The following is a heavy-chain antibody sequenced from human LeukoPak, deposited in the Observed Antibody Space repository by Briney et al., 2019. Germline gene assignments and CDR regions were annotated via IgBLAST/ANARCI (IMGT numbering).Heavy chain of an antibody. CDR3: AHSSPRDSSSWYDYSY. CDR1: GFSLSTSGVG. CDR2: IYWNDDK. Sequence: ESGPTLVNPTQTLTLTCTFSGFSLSTSGVGVGWIRQPPGKALAWHAHIYWNDDKRYSPSLKIRLTITKDTSKNQVFLTMTNMDPVDTATYYCAHSSPRDSSSWYDYSYWGQGTLVTVSS. J-gene: IGHJ4*02. V-gene: IGHV2-5*01. D-gene: IGHD6-13*01.